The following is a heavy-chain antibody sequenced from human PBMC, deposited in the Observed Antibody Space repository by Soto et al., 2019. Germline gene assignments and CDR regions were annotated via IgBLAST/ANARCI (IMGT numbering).Heavy chain of an antibody. D-gene: IGHD5-12*01. V-gene: IGHV3-23*01. CDR3: AKGGYSGYDRHLDY. Sequence: GGSLRLSCAASGFTFSSYAMNWVRQAPGKGLEWVSVISGSGGGTYYADSVKGRFTISRDNSKNTLHLQMNSLRVEDTAVYYCAKGGYSGYDRHLDYWGQGTLVTVSS. CDR1: GFTFSSYA. J-gene: IGHJ4*02. CDR2: ISGSGGGT.